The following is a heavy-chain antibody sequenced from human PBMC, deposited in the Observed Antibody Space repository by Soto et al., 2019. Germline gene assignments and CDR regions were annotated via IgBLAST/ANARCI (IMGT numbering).Heavy chain of an antibody. Sequence: PGGSLRLSCAASGFTFSSYGMHWVRQAPGKGLEWVAVISYDGSNKYYADSVKGRFTISRDNSKNTLYLQMNSLRAEDTAVYYCAKGRGYYYGMDVWGQGTTVTVSS. CDR2: ISYDGSNK. CDR3: AKGRGYYYGMDV. J-gene: IGHJ6*02. V-gene: IGHV3-30*18. CDR1: GFTFSSYG.